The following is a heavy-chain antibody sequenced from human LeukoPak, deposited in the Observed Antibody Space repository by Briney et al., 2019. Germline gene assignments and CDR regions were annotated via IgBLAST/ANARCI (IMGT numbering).Heavy chain of an antibody. D-gene: IGHD3-22*01. CDR2: ISDSGGST. CDR1: GIPLSNYG. Sequence: GGSLRLSCAVSGIPLSNYGMSWVRQAPGKGLEWVAGISDSGGSTSYADSVKGRFTISRDNPKNTLYLQMNSLRAEDTAVYFCAKRGVVIRVILVGFHKAAYYFDSWGQGALVTVSS. J-gene: IGHJ4*02. V-gene: IGHV3-23*01. CDR3: AKRGVVIRVILVGFHKAAYYFDS.